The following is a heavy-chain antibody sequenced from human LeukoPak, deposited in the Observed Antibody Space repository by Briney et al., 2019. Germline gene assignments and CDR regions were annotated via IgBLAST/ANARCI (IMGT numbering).Heavy chain of an antibody. Sequence: PGGSLRLSCAASGFSFSAYPMGWVRQAPGKGLQWLSGISASGDVTFHADRVKGRFAISRDNSKNTLYLQMNSLRAEDTAVYYCASLEGQLGLHYYYYYMDVWGKGTTVTVSS. CDR2: ISASGDVT. D-gene: IGHD6-6*01. J-gene: IGHJ6*03. CDR1: GFSFSAYP. V-gene: IGHV3-23*01. CDR3: ASLEGQLGLHYYYYYMDV.